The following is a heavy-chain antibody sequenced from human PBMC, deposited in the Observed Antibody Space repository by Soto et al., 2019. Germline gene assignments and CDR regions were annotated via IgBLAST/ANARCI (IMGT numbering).Heavy chain of an antibody. D-gene: IGHD6-13*01. CDR3: GKDRGGTWSIEY. V-gene: IGHV3-30*18. CDR2: ISHDGSDK. J-gene: IGHJ4*02. Sequence: QVQLVESGGGVVQPGRSLTLSCAASGFTFSTNVMHWVRQAPGKGLEWVAFISHDGSDKNYAESVEGRFTISRDNSKNTLYLQLNSLRTEDTAVYYCGKDRGGTWSIEYRGQGILITVSS. CDR1: GFTFSTNV.